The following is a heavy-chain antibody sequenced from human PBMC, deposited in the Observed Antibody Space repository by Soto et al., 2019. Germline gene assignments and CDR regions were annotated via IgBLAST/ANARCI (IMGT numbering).Heavy chain of an antibody. D-gene: IGHD1-26*01. J-gene: IGHJ6*02. CDR2: INSDGSST. CDR1: GFTFSSYW. V-gene: IGHV3-74*01. CDR3: AREWAPGGYYYYGMDV. Sequence: GGSLRLSCAASGFTFSSYWMHWVRQAPGKGLVWVSRINSDGSSTSYADSVKGRFTISRDNAKITLYLQRNSLRAEDTAMYYCAREWAPGGYYYYGMDVWGQGTSVTVSS.